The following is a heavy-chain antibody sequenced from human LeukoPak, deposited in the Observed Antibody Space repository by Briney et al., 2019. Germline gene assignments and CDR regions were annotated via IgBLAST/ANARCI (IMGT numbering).Heavy chain of an antibody. J-gene: IGHJ3*02. D-gene: IGHD3-3*01. CDR2: INAGNGNT. V-gene: IGHV1-3*01. Sequence: ASVKVSCKASGYTFTSYAMHWVRQAPGQRLEWMAWINAGNGNTRYSQKFQGRVTITRDTSASTAYMELSSLRSEDTAVYYCARLSPYYDFWSGYYGFIAFDIWGQGTMVTVSS. CDR3: ARLSPYYDFWSGYYGFIAFDI. CDR1: GYTFTSYA.